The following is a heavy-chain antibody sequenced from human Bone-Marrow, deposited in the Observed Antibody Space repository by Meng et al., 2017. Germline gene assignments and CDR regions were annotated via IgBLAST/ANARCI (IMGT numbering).Heavy chain of an antibody. D-gene: IGHD5-18*01. V-gene: IGHV3-53*04. CDR3: AREGTRGYSYYDAFAI. Sequence: GESLKISCATSGFTVSSNYMSWVRQAPGKGLEWVSVIYSGGSTYYADSVKGRFTISRHNSKNTLYLQMNSLRAEDTAVYYCAREGTRGYSYYDAFAIWGQGKMVNVAS. CDR2: IYSGGST. CDR1: GFTVSSNY. J-gene: IGHJ3*02.